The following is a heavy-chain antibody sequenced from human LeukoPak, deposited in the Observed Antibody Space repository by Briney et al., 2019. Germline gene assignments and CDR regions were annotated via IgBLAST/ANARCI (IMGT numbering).Heavy chain of an antibody. CDR2: ISSSGSTI. J-gene: IGHJ4*02. CDR1: GFTFSDYY. CDR3: ARELATYYYDSSGYAFDY. D-gene: IGHD3-22*01. Sequence: GGSLRLSCAASGFTFSDYYMSWIRQAPGTGLEWVSYISSSGSTIYYADSVKGRFTISRDNAKNSLYLQMNSLRAEDTAVYYCARELATYYYDSSGYAFDYWGQGTLVTVSS. V-gene: IGHV3-11*01.